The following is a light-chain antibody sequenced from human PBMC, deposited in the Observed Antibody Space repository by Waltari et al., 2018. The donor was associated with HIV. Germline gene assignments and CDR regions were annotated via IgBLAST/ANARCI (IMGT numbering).Light chain of an antibody. CDR3: QHYGDSPPYT. CDR2: GAS. V-gene: IGKV3-20*01. J-gene: IGKJ2*01. CDR1: QSVRRSS. Sequence: IVLTQSPGTLSLSPGESATLSCWASQSVRRSSLAWYQHRPGQAPRLLIYGASSRAAGIPDRFSGSRSVTDFTLTISGLEPEDVAVYYCQHYGDSPPYTFGQGTKLEI.